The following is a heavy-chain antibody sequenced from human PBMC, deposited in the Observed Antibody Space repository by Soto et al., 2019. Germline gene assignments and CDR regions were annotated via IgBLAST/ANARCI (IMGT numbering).Heavy chain of an antibody. Sequence: QPGGSLRLSCAASGFTFSSYAVSWVRQAHGKGPEWISSISGSGSTIYYADSVKGRFTISRDNSKNTLYLQMSSLRAEDTAVYYCAKVFYYYDSSGYYYFDYWGQGTLVTVSS. CDR2: ISGSGSTI. D-gene: IGHD3-22*01. CDR3: AKVFYYYDSSGYYYFDY. V-gene: IGHV3-23*01. J-gene: IGHJ4*02. CDR1: GFTFSSYA.